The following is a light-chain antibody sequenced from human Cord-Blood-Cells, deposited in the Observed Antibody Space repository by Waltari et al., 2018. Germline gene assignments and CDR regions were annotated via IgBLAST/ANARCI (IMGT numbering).Light chain of an antibody. CDR3: QAWDSSHVV. CDR2: QDS. CDR1: KLGEKY. Sequence: SYELTQSPSVSVSPGQTASITCSGDKLGEKYACWYQQKPGQSPVLVIYQDSKRPSGIPERFSGSNSGNTATLTISGTQAMDEADYYCQAWDSSHVVFGGGTKLTVL. J-gene: IGLJ2*01. V-gene: IGLV3-1*01.